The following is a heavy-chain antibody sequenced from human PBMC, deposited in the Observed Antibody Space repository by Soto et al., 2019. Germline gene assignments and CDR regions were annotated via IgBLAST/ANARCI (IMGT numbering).Heavy chain of an antibody. V-gene: IGHV3-23*01. CDR2: ISDSGART. Sequence: VHLLESGGALVQPGGSLRLSCVASGFTFRSFHMSWVRQAPGRGLEWVSGISDSGARTDYADSVKGRFTISRDTSKSTRYLQMNALRSEGTAVYFCAKRDLDDYWGQGTLVTVSS. CDR3: AKRDLDDY. CDR1: GFTFRSFH. J-gene: IGHJ4*02.